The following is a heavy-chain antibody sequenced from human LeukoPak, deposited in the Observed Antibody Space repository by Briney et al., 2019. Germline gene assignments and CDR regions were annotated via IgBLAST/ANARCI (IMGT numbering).Heavy chain of an antibody. CDR3: ARVPGGGDFYFDY. J-gene: IGHJ4*02. V-gene: IGHV3-53*01. CDR1: GFTVSSNY. D-gene: IGHD2-21*02. Sequence: GGSLRLSCAASGFTVSSNYMSWVRQAPGKGLEWVSVIYSGGSTYYADSVKGRFTISRDNSKNTLYLQMNSLRAEDTAVYYCARVPGGGDFYFDYWGRGTLVTVSS. CDR2: IYSGGST.